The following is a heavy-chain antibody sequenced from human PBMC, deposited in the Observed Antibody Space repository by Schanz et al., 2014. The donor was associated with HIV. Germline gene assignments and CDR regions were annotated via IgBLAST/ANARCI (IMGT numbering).Heavy chain of an antibody. CDR1: GFAVSSNF. J-gene: IGHJ6*02. CDR3: RAWLLGDRMDV. Sequence: EVQLVESGGGLIQRGGSLRLSCAASGFAVSSNFLNWVRQTPGKGLEWVSFTSSDGTTYYADSVEGRFTISRDISRNTIYPQMNGLRGEDTAVYYCRAWLLGDRMDVWGQGTTVAVSS. D-gene: IGHD3-22*01. CDR2: TSSDGTT. V-gene: IGHV3-53*01.